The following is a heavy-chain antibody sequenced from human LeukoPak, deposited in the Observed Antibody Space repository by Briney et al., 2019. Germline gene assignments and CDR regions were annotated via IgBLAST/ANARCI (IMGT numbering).Heavy chain of an antibody. CDR1: EGTFSNNA. D-gene: IGHD4-11*01. CDR3: ATSGYRNSFGGNYYYYMDV. J-gene: IGHJ6*03. Sequence: SVKVSCKASEGTFSNNAISWVRQAPGQGLEWMGGIIPIFGTADYPQKFQGRVTITTDESTSTASMELSSLRSEDTAVYYCATSGYRNSFGGNYYYYMDVWDNGTTVTVSS. V-gene: IGHV1-69*05. CDR2: IIPIFGTA.